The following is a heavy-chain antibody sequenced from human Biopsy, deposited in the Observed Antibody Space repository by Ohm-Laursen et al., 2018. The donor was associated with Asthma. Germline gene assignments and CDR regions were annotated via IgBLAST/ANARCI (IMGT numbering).Heavy chain of an antibody. CDR2: ISYDGNHK. V-gene: IGHV3-30*18. CDR3: AKRRGYSGHDNDY. CDR1: GFMFSSFG. Sequence: SLRLSCAASGFMFSSFGMHWVRQAPGKGLEWVAVISYDGNHKFYEDSVKGRFTISRDNSKNTLDLQMNSLRTEDTAVYYCAKRRGYSGHDNDYWGQGTLVIVSS. J-gene: IGHJ4*02. D-gene: IGHD5-12*01.